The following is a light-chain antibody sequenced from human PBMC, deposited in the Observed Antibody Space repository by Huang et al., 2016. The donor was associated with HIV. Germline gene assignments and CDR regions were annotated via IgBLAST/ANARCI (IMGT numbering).Light chain of an antibody. CDR1: QGISNS. V-gene: IGKV1-8*01. CDR3: QQYYSDPRT. J-gene: IGKJ2*01. Sequence: AIRITQSPSSLSASTGDRVTITCRASQGISNSLAWYQQKPGKAPKLLMYAASTLHTGFPSRFSGTGSGTDFTLTVSCLQSEDFAIYYCQQYYSDPRTFGPGTKLEIK. CDR2: AAS.